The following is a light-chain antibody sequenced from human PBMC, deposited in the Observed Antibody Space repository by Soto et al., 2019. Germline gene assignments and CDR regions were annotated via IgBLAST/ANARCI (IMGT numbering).Light chain of an antibody. CDR3: QQYVSSPLT. Sequence: EIVLTQSPGTLSLSPGERATLSCRASQSVSTSLAWYQQKLGQAPRLPIYGASSRASGIPDRFSGSGSGTDFTLTISSLEPEDFAVYYCQQYVSSPLTFGGGTKVEIK. V-gene: IGKV3-20*01. J-gene: IGKJ4*01. CDR2: GAS. CDR1: QSVSTS.